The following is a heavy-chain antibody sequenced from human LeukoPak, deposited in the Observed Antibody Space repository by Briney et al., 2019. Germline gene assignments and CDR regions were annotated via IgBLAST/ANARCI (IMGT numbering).Heavy chain of an antibody. CDR3: ARDPTYYYDSSAYPRWYFDY. D-gene: IGHD3-22*01. Sequence: GASVKVSCKASGYTFTGYYMHWVRQAPGQGLEWMGWINPNSGGTNYAQKFQGRVTMTRDTSISTAYMELSRLRSDDTAVYYCARDPTYYYDSSAYPRWYFDYWGQGTLVTVSS. CDR2: INPNSGGT. V-gene: IGHV1-2*02. CDR1: GYTFTGYY. J-gene: IGHJ4*02.